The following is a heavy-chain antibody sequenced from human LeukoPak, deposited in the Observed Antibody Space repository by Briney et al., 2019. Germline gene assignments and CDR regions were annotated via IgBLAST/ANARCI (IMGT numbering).Heavy chain of an antibody. D-gene: IGHD6-19*01. CDR1: GFTFDDYG. CDR3: ARGSEGYSSGWYLGY. V-gene: IGHV3-20*04. J-gene: IGHJ4*02. CDR2: INWNGGRA. Sequence: GGSLRLSCAASGFTFDDYGMSWVRQAPGKGLEWVSGINWNGGRAVYADSVKGRFTISRDNAKNSLYLQMNSLRAEDTALYYCARGSEGYSSGWYLGYWGQGTLVTVSS.